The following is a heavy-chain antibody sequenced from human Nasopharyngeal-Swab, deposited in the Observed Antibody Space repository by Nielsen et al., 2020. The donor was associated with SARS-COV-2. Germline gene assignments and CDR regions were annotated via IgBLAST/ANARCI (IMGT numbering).Heavy chain of an antibody. D-gene: IGHD6-13*01. Sequence: SETLSLTCAVYGGSFSGYYWSWIRQPPGKGLEWIGEINHSGSTNYNPSLKSRVTISVDTSKNQFSLKLSSVTAAGTAVYYCARGGSSSWYYYYYGMDVWGQGTTVTVSS. CDR1: GGSFSGYY. V-gene: IGHV4-34*01. CDR3: ARGGSSSWYYYYYGMDV. J-gene: IGHJ6*02. CDR2: INHSGST.